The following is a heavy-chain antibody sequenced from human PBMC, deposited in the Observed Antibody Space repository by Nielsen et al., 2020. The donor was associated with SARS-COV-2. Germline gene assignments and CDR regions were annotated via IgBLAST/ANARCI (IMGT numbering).Heavy chain of an antibody. CDR1: GGSISSGDYF. Sequence: SETLSLTCTVSGGSISSGDYFWSWIRQPPGKGLEWIGYISYSGSTYYNPSLKSRVDVSVDTSKNQFSLKLSSVTAADTAVYYCARGVDSGSQVGLDPWGQGTLVTVSS. V-gene: IGHV4-30-4*02. CDR3: ARGVDSGSQVGLDP. D-gene: IGHD1-26*01. CDR2: ISYSGST. J-gene: IGHJ5*02.